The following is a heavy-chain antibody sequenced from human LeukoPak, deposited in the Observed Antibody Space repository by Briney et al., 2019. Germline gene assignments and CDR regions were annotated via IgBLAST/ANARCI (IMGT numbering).Heavy chain of an antibody. CDR2: INHSGST. V-gene: IGHV4-34*01. D-gene: IGHD3-3*01. CDR1: GGSFSGYY. CDR3: ARGGFLEWLYWFDP. Sequence: SETLSLTCAVYGGSFSGYYWSWIRQPPGKGLEWIGEINHSGSTKYNPSLKSRVTISVDTYKNQFSLKLSSVTAADTAVYYCARGGFLEWLYWFDPWGQGTLVTVSS. J-gene: IGHJ5*02.